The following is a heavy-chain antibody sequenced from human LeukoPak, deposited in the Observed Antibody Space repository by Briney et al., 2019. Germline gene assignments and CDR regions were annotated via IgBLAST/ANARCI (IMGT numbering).Heavy chain of an antibody. J-gene: IGHJ6*03. D-gene: IGHD1-26*01. CDR3: ARGDSGSYYEGYYYYYMDV. CDR1: GGTFSSYA. CDR2: IIPIFGTA. V-gene: IGHV1-69*05. Sequence: ASVKVSCKASGGTFSSYAICWVRQAPGQGLEWMGGIIPIFGTANYAQKFQGRVTITTDESTSTAYMELSSLRSEDTAVYYCARGDSGSYYEGYYYYYMDVWGKGTTVTVSS.